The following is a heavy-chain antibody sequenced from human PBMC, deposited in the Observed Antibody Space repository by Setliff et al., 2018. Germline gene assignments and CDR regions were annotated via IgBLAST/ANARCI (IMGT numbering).Heavy chain of an antibody. V-gene: IGHV3-23*01. CDR1: GFTFSSYA. J-gene: IGHJ4*02. CDR2: ISGSGGST. CDR3: AGDPPGPHLVYTY. Sequence: GSLRLSCAASGFTFSSYATTWVRQAPGKGLEWVSAISGSGGSTDYADSVKGRFTISRDNSKNTLYLQMNGLRAEDTAIYYCAGDPPGPHLVYTYWGQGALVTVSS. D-gene: IGHD3-16*01.